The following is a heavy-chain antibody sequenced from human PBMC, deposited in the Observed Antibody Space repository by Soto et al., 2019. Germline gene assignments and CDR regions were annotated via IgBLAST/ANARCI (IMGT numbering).Heavy chain of an antibody. D-gene: IGHD2-15*01. CDR1: GYTFTGYY. CDR3: ARDLTSVGSSYSTPY. V-gene: IGHV1-2*02. CDR2: INPNSGGT. J-gene: IGHJ4*02. Sequence: ASVKVSCKASGYTFTGYYVHWVRQAPGQGLEWMGCINPNSGGTNYAQKFQGRVTMTRDTSINTAYMEVSRLRSDDTAEYYCARDLTSVGSSYSTPYWGQGTLVTVSS.